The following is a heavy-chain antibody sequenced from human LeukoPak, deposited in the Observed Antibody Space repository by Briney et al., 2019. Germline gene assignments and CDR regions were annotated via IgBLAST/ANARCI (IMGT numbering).Heavy chain of an antibody. Sequence: PGGSLRLSCAASGFTFSSYEMNWVRQAPGKGLEWVSYISSSGSTIYYADSVKGRFTISRDNAKNSLYLQMNSLRAEDTAVYYCARGPPYPRMTYSSGWDPLDYWGQGTLVTVSS. CDR1: GFTFSSYE. D-gene: IGHD6-19*01. J-gene: IGHJ4*02. CDR2: ISSSGSTI. CDR3: ARGPPYPRMTYSSGWDPLDY. V-gene: IGHV3-48*03.